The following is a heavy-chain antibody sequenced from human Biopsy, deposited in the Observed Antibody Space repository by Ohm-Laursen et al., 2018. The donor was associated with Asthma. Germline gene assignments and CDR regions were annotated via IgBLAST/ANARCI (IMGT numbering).Heavy chain of an antibody. CDR1: GFAVSRDH. Sequence: LLLTCAASGFAVSRDHMFWVRQAPGKGLEWVSVIYSGGTSHTADSVRGRFTISRDYSKNTLYLQMHSLRAEDTAVYYCARGDSSNWSHYYFDYWGQGTLVTVSS. D-gene: IGHD3-22*01. J-gene: IGHJ4*02. CDR3: ARGDSSNWSHYYFDY. CDR2: IYSGGTS. V-gene: IGHV3-53*01.